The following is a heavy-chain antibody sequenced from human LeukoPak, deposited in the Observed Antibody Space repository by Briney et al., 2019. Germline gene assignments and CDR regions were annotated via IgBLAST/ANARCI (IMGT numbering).Heavy chain of an antibody. D-gene: IGHD6-6*01. CDR3: ATYSNSTLQYYYGLDV. CDR2: IRPNSGGT. V-gene: IGHV1-2*02. Sequence: ASVKVSCKTSGYTFTGCYLHWVRQAPGQGLEWMGWIRPNSGGTKNAQKFQGRVTMTRDTSISTAYMELNRLTSDDTAVYYCATYSNSTLQYYYGLDVWGQGTTVTVSS. J-gene: IGHJ6*02. CDR1: GYTFTGCY.